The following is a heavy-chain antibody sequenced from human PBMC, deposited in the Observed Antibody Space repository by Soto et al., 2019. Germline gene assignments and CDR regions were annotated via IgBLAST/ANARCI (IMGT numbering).Heavy chain of an antibody. CDR1: GYTFTGYY. CDR3: ARDRYSSSWYGMERRGATENWFDP. Sequence: QVQLVQSGAEVKKPGASVKVSCKASGYTFTGYYMHWVRQAPGQGLEWMGWINPNSVGTHYEQKFQGRVTMTRDTSISTASMELRRLRSDDTAVYYCARDRYSSSWYGMERRGATENWFDPWGQGTLVTVSS. V-gene: IGHV1-2*02. CDR2: INPNSVGT. D-gene: IGHD6-13*01. J-gene: IGHJ5*02.